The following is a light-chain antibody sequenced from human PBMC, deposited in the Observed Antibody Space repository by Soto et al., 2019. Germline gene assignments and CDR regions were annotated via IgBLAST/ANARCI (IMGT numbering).Light chain of an antibody. CDR1: TGAVTSGHY. CDR2: DTS. J-gene: IGLJ3*02. V-gene: IGLV7-46*01. CDR3: LLSYSDARPV. Sequence: QAVVTQEPSLTVSPGGTVTLTCGSSTGAVTSGHYPYWFQQKPGQAPRTLIYDTSNKQTWTPARFSGSLLGGKAALTLSAAQPEDEAEYYFLLSYSDARPVFGGGTKLTVL.